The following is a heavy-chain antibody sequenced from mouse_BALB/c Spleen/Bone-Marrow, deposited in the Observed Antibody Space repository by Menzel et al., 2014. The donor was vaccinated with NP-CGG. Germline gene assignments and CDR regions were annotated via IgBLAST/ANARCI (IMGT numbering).Heavy chain of an antibody. CDR2: ISDGGSYT. D-gene: IGHD1-1*01. CDR3: ANFCGSTWFAY. J-gene: IGHJ3*01. CDR1: GFTFSDYY. V-gene: IGHV5-4*02. Sequence: VHLVESGGGLVKPGGTLKLFCGASGFTFSDYYMYWVRQTPEKRLEWVATISDGGSYTYYPDSVKGRLTISRDNAKNNLYLQMSSLKSEDTAMYYCANFCGSTWFAYGGHGTLV.